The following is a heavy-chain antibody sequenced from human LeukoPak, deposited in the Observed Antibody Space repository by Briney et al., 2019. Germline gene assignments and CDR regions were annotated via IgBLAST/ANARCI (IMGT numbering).Heavy chain of an antibody. Sequence: GGSLRLSCAAFGFTFSSYAMSWVRQAPGKGREWVSPISGSGGSTYYADSVKGRFTISRDNSKNTLYLQMNSLRAEDTAVYYCAKLYFGDSAEYFHHWGRGTLVTVSS. V-gene: IGHV3-23*01. CDR2: ISGSGGST. CDR1: GFTFSSYA. J-gene: IGHJ1*01. D-gene: IGHD4-17*01. CDR3: AKLYFGDSAEYFHH.